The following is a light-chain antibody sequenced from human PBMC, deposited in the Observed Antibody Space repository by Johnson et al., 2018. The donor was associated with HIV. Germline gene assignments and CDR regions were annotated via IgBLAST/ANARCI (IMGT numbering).Light chain of an antibody. J-gene: IGLJ1*01. V-gene: IGLV1-51*01. CDR3: GPLDSSQVV. CDR2: DNT. Sequence: QSVLTQPPSVSAAPGQKVTISCSGSSSNIGINYVSWYQQLPGTAPKLLIYDNTKRHSGIPDRFSGSKSGTSATLGITGLQTGDEADYYCGPLDSSQVVFGTGTKVTVL. CDR1: SSNIGINY.